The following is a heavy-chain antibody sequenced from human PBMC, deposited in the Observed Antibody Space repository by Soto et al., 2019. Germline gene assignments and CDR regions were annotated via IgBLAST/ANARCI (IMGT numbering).Heavy chain of an antibody. J-gene: IGHJ3*02. CDR3: ARNVDTDMVTDAFDI. Sequence: PGGSLRLSCAASGFTFSSYSMNWVRQAPGKGLEWVSSISSSSSYIYYADSVKGRFTISRDNATNSLYLQMNSLRAEDTAVYYCARNVDTDMVTDAFDIWGPGTIVTVSS. D-gene: IGHD5-18*01. V-gene: IGHV3-21*01. CDR1: GFTFSSYS. CDR2: ISSSSSYI.